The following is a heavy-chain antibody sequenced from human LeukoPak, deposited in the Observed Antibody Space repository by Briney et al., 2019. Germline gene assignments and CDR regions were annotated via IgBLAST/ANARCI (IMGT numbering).Heavy chain of an antibody. J-gene: IGHJ4*02. D-gene: IGHD3-22*01. CDR2: ISAYNGNT. V-gene: IGHV1-18*01. CDR3: ARREGGTNYYDSSGYSGY. CDR1: GYTFTSYG. Sequence: ASVKVSCKASGYTFTSYGISWVRQAPGQGLEWVGWISAYNGNTNYAQKLQGRVTTTTDTSTSTAYMELRSLRSDDTAVYYCARREGGTNYYDSSGYSGYWGQGTLVTVSS.